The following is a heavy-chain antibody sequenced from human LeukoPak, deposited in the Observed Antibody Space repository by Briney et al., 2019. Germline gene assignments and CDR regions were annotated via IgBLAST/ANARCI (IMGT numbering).Heavy chain of an antibody. V-gene: IGHV3-53*01. J-gene: IGHJ4*02. Sequence: GGSLRLSCAASGFTVNIHYMNWVRQTPGKGLEWVTIIYSGGTTYYTDSVKGRFTISRDNSKNTLYLQMNSLRAEDTAVYYCAFSTRLMFFDYWGQGALVTVSS. D-gene: IGHD2-8*01. CDR1: GFTVNIHY. CDR3: AFSTRLMFFDY. CDR2: IYSGGTT.